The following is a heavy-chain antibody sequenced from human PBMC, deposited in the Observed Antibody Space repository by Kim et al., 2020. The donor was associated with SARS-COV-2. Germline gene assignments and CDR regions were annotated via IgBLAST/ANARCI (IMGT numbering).Heavy chain of an antibody. J-gene: IGHJ3*02. CDR1: GGTFSSYA. V-gene: IGHV1-69*06. CDR3: ARALDTAMVSLRDAFDI. D-gene: IGHD5-18*01. Sequence: SVKVSCKASGGTFSSYAISWVRQAPGQGLEWMGGIIPIFGTANYAQKFQGRVTITADKSTSTAYMDLSSLRSEDTAVYYCARALDTAMVSLRDAFDIWGQGTMVTGSS. CDR2: IIPIFGTA.